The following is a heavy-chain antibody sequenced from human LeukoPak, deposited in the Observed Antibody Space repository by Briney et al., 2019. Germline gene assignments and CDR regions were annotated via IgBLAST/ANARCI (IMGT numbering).Heavy chain of an antibody. Sequence: GGSLRLSCAAPGFTFSSSWMSWVRQAPEKGLEWVAHIKQDGSQKYYVDSVRGRFTISRDNTKNSVYLQTNSLRAEDTAVYYCVSWRDSGDKNSWGQGTLVTVSS. J-gene: IGHJ5*02. CDR1: GFTFSSSW. V-gene: IGHV3-7*01. D-gene: IGHD4-23*01. CDR2: IKQDGSQK. CDR3: VSWRDSGDKNS.